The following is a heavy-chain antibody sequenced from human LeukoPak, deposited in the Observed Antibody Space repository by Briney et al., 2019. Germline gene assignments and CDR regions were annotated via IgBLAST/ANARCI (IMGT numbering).Heavy chain of an antibody. V-gene: IGHV1-18*01. CDR3: ARVAVRVVVVPTTLLY. CDR1: GYTFTSYG. Sequence: ASVKVSCKASGYTFTSYGISWVRRAPGQGLEWMGWISAYNGNTNYAQKFQGRVTMTRDTSISTAYMELSSLKSDDTAVYYCARVAVRVVVVPTTLLYWGQGTLVTVSS. D-gene: IGHD2-15*01. CDR2: ISAYNGNT. J-gene: IGHJ4*02.